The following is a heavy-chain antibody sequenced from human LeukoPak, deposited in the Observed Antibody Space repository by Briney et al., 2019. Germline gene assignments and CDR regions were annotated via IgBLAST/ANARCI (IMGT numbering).Heavy chain of an antibody. J-gene: IGHJ2*01. CDR1: GLTFDDYA. CDR3: VKVESISIFGVAPRYFDL. D-gene: IGHD3-3*01. CDR2: INWNSDKI. Sequence: GGSLRLACAASGLTFDDYAMQWVRQAPGKGLEWVSGINWNSDKIVFADSVKGRFNISRDNAKKSLYLQMNSLRVDDTAFYYCVKVESISIFGVAPRYFDLWGRGTLVTVSS. V-gene: IGHV3-9*01.